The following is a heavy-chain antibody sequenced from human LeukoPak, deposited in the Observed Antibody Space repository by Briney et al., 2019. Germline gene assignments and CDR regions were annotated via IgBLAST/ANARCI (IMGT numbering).Heavy chain of an antibody. D-gene: IGHD2-15*01. V-gene: IGHV3-48*01. CDR1: GFPLSSYS. CDR2: ISRSGSAI. CDR3: VRVKGSYFDY. Sequence: PGGSLRLSCAASGFPLSSYSINWVRQAPGKGLEWVSYISRSGSAIYYVDSVKGRFTVSRDNAKNSLFLQMNSPRAEDRAVYYCVRVKGSYFDYWGQGALVTVSS. J-gene: IGHJ4*02.